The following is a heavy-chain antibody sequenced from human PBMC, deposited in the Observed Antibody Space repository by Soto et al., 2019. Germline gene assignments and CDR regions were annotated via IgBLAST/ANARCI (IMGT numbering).Heavy chain of an antibody. D-gene: IGHD6-19*01. CDR3: AREGRIAVAGTDFDY. J-gene: IGHJ4*02. CDR2: IWYDGSNK. V-gene: IGHV3-33*01. CDR1: GFTFSSYG. Sequence: SLRLSCAASGFTFSSYGMHWVRQAPGKGLEWVAVIWYDGSNKYYADSVKGRFTISRDNSKNTLYLQMNSLRAEDTAVYYCAREGRIAVAGTDFDYWGQGTLVTVPS.